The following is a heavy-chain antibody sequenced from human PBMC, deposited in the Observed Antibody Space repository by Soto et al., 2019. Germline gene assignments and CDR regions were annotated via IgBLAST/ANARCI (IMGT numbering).Heavy chain of an antibody. CDR2: MNPNSANT. CDR1: GYNFTSYD. V-gene: IGHV1-8*01. D-gene: IGHD2-8*01. CDR3: AREGVRGVDV. Sequence: QVQLVQSGAEVKKPGASVKVSCKASGYNFTSYDINWVRQATGRGLEWIGWMNPNSANTGYAQKFQGRVTITRNTSIRTAYMELSSLRSEVTAVDYCAREGVRGVDVCGHGNRVTGSS. J-gene: IGHJ6*02.